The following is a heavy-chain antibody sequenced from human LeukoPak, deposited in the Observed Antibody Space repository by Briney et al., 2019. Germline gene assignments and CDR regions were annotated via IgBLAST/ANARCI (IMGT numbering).Heavy chain of an antibody. D-gene: IGHD3-9*01. CDR3: ARKYYDILTGYYSEG. CDR2: INHSGST. Sequence: SETLSLTCAVYGGSFSGYYWSWIRQPPGKGLEWIGEINHSGSTNYNPPLKSRVTISVDTSKNQFSLKLSSVTAADTAVYYCARKYYDILTGYYSEGWGQGTLVTVSS. CDR1: GGSFSGYY. J-gene: IGHJ4*02. V-gene: IGHV4-34*01.